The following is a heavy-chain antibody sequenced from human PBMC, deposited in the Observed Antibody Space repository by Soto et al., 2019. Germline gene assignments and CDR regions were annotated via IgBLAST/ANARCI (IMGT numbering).Heavy chain of an antibody. Sequence: PGGSLGLSCSASGFTFSSYAMSWVRQAPGKGLEWVSAISGSGGSTYYADSVKGRFTISRDNSKNTLYLQMNSLRAEDTAVYYCAKGETYCSGGSCLGSNWFDPWGQGTLVTVS. CDR2: ISGSGGST. J-gene: IGHJ5*02. CDR1: GFTFSSYA. CDR3: AKGETYCSGGSCLGSNWFDP. V-gene: IGHV3-23*01. D-gene: IGHD2-15*01.